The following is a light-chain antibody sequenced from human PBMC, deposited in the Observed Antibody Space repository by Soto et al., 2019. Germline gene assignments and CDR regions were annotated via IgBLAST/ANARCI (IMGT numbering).Light chain of an antibody. CDR1: SSDVGGYNY. CDR2: DVN. Sequence: QPVLTQPASVSGSPGQSITISCTGTSSDVGGYNYVSWYQQHPGKAPKLMIYDVNSRPSGVSNRFSGSKSGNTASLTISGLQAEDEADYYCSSYTSGNTLVFGTGTKVTVL. CDR3: SSYTSGNTLV. V-gene: IGLV2-14*03. J-gene: IGLJ1*01.